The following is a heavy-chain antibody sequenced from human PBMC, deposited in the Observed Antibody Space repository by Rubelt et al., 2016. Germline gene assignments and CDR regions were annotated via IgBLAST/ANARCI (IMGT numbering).Heavy chain of an antibody. CDR2: VYYGGTT. D-gene: IGHD1-26*01. V-gene: IGHV4-61*01. J-gene: IGHJ4*02. CDR1: GASVSGHNYY. Sequence: QVQLQESGPGLVKPSETLSLTCNVSGASVSGHNYYWAWIRQPPGKGLEWLGYVYYGGTTNSNASLKGGVSISVDTSKNQFSLKLTSVTAADTAVYYCASRGVAVPGAISPFDYWGQGTLVTVSS. CDR3: ASRGVAVPGAISPFDY.